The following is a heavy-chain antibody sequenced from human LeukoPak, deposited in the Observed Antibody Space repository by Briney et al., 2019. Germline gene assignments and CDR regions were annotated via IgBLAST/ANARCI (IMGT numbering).Heavy chain of an antibody. CDR1: GFTFSSYA. J-gene: IGHJ4*02. D-gene: IGHD6-6*01. CDR3: AKGLHSSSSV. Sequence: GGSLRLSCAASGFTFSSYAMSWVRQAPGKGLEWASAISGSGGSTYCADSVKGRFTISRDNSKNTLYLQMNSLRAEDTAVYYCAKGLHSSSSVWGQGTLVTVSS. CDR2: ISGSGGST. V-gene: IGHV3-23*01.